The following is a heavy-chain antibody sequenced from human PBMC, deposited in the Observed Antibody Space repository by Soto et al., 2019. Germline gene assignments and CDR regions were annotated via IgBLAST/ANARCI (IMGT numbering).Heavy chain of an antibody. CDR1: GYSISSGYY. D-gene: IGHD3-16*01. CDR2: IYHSGTT. J-gene: IGHJ4*02. CDR3: AHMITFGRILSALDDF. V-gene: IGHV4-38-2*01. Sequence: SETLSLTCGVSGYSISSGYYWSWIRQPPGKGLEWIGSIYHSGTTYYKPSVKSRVTMSVDTSKNQFSLKLSSATAADTAVYYCAHMITFGRILSALDDFWGQGTLVTVSS.